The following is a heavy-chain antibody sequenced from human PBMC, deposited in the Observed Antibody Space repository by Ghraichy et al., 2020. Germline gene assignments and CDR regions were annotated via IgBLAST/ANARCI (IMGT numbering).Heavy chain of an antibody. Sequence: AESLNISCKGSGYTFTSYWIAWVRQMPGKGLEWMGTIYPGDSETRYSPSFRGQVTISADKSINTAYLEWRSLEASDSAMFYCARHRFVVESSAPLDPWGQGTLVTVSS. CDR3: ARHRFVVESSAPLDP. J-gene: IGHJ5*02. CDR2: IYPGDSET. D-gene: IGHD2-2*01. CDR1: GYTFTSYW. V-gene: IGHV5-51*01.